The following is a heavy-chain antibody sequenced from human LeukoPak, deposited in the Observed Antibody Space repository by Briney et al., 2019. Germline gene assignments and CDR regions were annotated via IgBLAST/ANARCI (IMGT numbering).Heavy chain of an antibody. Sequence: PSETLSLTCTVSGGSISSYYWSWIRQPPGKGLEWIAYISDIGSINYNPSLKSRVTISLDTSKNQFSLKLSSVTAADTAVYYCARRRSYYSWYFDLWGRGTLVTFSS. J-gene: IGHJ2*01. CDR2: ISDIGSI. CDR1: GGSISSYY. V-gene: IGHV4-59*08. CDR3: ARRRSYYSWYFDL. D-gene: IGHD1-26*01.